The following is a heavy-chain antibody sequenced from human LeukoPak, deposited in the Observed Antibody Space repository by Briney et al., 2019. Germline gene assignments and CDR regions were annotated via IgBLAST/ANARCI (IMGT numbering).Heavy chain of an antibody. V-gene: IGHV3-21*01. CDR1: GFTFGKYI. Sequence: GGSLRLSCTTSGFTFGKYIMTWVRQAPGKGLEWVSSISSSSSYIYYADSVKGRFTISRDNAKNSLYLQMNSLRAEDTAVYYCARARRASGSYQGYWGQGTLVTVSS. J-gene: IGHJ4*02. D-gene: IGHD1-26*01. CDR2: ISSSSSYI. CDR3: ARARRASGSYQGY.